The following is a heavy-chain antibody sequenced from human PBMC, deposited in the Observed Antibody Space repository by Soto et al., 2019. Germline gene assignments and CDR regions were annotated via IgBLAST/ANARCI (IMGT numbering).Heavy chain of an antibody. CDR1: GGSISSYY. CDR2: IYYSGST. CDR3: ARRYGDNFDY. J-gene: IGHJ4*02. Sequence: SETLSLTCTVSGGSISSYYWSWIRQPPGKGLEWIGYIYYSGSTNYNPSLKSRVTISVDTSKNQFSLKLSSVTAADTAVYYCARRYGDNFDYWGQGTLVTVSS. V-gene: IGHV4-59*01. D-gene: IGHD4-17*01.